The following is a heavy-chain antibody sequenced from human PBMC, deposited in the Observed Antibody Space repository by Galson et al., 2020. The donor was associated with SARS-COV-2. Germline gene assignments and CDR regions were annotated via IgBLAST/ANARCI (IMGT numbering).Heavy chain of an antibody. V-gene: IGHV3-33*06. CDR1: GFTFSSYG. Sequence: GGSLRLSCAASGFTFSSYGMHWFRQAPARGLQWLAVIRYDGSTNYYDHSVKSRFTISRDNSKNTLYLQMNSLRAEDTAVYYCAKDPYSSGWYDAFDIWGQGTMVTVSS. CDR2: IRYDGSTN. CDR3: AKDPYSSGWYDAFDI. J-gene: IGHJ3*02. D-gene: IGHD6-19*01.